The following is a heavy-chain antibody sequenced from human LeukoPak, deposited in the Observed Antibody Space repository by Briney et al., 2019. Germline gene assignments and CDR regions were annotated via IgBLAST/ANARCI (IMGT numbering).Heavy chain of an antibody. CDR1: GFNFNIFD. J-gene: IGHJ4*02. V-gene: IGHV3-21*01. D-gene: IGHD2-21*02. CDR2: ISSSSSEI. Sequence: GGSLRLSCAASGFNFNIFDMNWVRQAPGKGLEWVSFISSSSSEIYYADSVKGRFTVSRDNAQNSLYLQMSSLRAEDTAVYYCARDLGGGDCRWGQGTLITVSS. CDR3: ARDLGGGDCR.